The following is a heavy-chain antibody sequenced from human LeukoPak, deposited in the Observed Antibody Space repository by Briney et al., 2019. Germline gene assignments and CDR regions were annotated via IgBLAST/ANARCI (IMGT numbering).Heavy chain of an antibody. J-gene: IGHJ3*02. V-gene: IGHV4-34*01. CDR1: GGSFSGYY. D-gene: IGHD6-13*01. CDR3: ARGSRYSSSWLINDAFDI. Sequence: SETLSLTXAVYGGSFSGYYWSWIRQPPGKGLEWIGENNHSGSTNYNPSLKSRVTISVDTSKNQFSLKLSSVTAADTAVYYCARGSRYSSSWLINDAFDIWGQGTMVTVSS. CDR2: NNHSGST.